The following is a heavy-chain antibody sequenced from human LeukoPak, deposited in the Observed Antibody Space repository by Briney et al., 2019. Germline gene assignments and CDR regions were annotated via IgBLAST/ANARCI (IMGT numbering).Heavy chain of an antibody. CDR2: INPNSGGT. Sequence: GASVKVSCKASGYTFTGYYMHWVRQAPGQGLEWMGWINPNSGGTNYAQKFQGRVTMTRDTSISTAYMELSRLRSEDTAVYYCARGYVTGALGYYFDYWGQGTLVTVSS. CDR3: ARGYVTGALGYYFDY. D-gene: IGHD7-27*01. CDR1: GYTFTGYY. V-gene: IGHV1-2*02. J-gene: IGHJ4*02.